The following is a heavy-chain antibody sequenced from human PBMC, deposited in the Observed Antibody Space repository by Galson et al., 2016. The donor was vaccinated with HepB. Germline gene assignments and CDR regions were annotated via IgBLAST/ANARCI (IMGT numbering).Heavy chain of an antibody. Sequence: SLRLSCATSGFNFGRYGMHWVRQAPGKGLEWVAAIWYDGNEKYYSDSVRGRFTISRDNSKNTLFLHMNVLADEDTAVYYCARDGWELLRSASWFDPWGQGTLVTVSS. CDR1: GFNFGRYG. CDR3: ARDGWELLRSASWFDP. J-gene: IGHJ5*02. V-gene: IGHV3-33*01. CDR2: IWYDGNEK. D-gene: IGHD1-26*01.